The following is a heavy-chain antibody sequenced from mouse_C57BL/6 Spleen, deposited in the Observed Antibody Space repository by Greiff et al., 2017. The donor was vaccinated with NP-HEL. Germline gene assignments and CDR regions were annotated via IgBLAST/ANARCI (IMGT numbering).Heavy chain of an antibody. D-gene: IGHD1-1*02. CDR1: GFTFSSYA. CDR3: ARDPMVTKDAMDY. Sequence: EVQRVESGGGLVKPGGSLKLSCAASGFTFSSYAMSWVRQTPEKRLEWVATISDGGSYTYYPDNVKGRFTISRDNAKNNLYLQMSHLKSEDTAMYYCARDPMVTKDAMDYWGQGTSVTVSS. CDR2: ISDGGSYT. J-gene: IGHJ4*01. V-gene: IGHV5-4*01.